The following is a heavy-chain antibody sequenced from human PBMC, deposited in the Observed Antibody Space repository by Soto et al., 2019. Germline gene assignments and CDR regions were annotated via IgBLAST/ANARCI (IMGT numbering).Heavy chain of an antibody. CDR1: GYTFTGYY. V-gene: IGHV1-2*02. CDR2: INPSSGDT. J-gene: IGHJ4*02. CDR3: ATVDSNY. Sequence: ASVKVSCKASGYTFTGYYMHWVRQAPGQGLEWMGWINPSSGDTHYAQKFLDRVTMTSNTSISAAYMELSGLSSDDTAVYYCATVDSNYWGQGTLVTVSS.